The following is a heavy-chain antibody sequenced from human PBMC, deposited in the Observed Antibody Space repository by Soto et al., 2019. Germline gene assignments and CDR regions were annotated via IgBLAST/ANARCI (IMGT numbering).Heavy chain of an antibody. CDR2: IWYDGSHE. CDR1: GFTFSQSG. CDR3: ARDQGDCSGGTCYFVDV. J-gene: IGHJ6*02. D-gene: IGHD2-15*01. V-gene: IGHV3-33*01. Sequence: VQLVESGGGVVQPGKSLRLSCAASGFTFSQSGMHWVRQAPGKGLEWVAIIWYDGSHEYYGDSVRGRFTISRDNSKNTLYLQMDSLRAEDTAVYYCARDQGDCSGGTCYFVDVWGQGTTVSVSS.